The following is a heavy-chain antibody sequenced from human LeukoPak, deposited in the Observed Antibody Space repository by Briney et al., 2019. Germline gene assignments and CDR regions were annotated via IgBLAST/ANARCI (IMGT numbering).Heavy chain of an antibody. CDR1: GGSINSYY. CDR2: INDSGST. V-gene: IGHV4-34*01. D-gene: IGHD3-10*01. J-gene: IGHJ6*03. Sequence: SETLSLTCTVSGGSINSYYWSWIRQPPGKGLEWIGEINDSGSTNYNPSLKSRGTISVDTSKNQFSLKLRSVTAADTAVYYCARDPGIMVRGSRRGYDGNYYYMDVWGKGTTVTISS. CDR3: ARDPGIMVRGSRRGYDGNYYYMDV.